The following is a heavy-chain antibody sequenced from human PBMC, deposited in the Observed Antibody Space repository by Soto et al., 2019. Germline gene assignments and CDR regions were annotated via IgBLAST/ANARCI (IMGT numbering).Heavy chain of an antibody. Sequence: QAQLQESGPGPVKPSETLSLTCTVSGGSVSGGTHYWSWIRQPPGKGLEWIGYIYNSGSTNYNPALKSRVTIAVDTSNNQFSLKLSSVTAAHTAVYYCARGYRTSWYWFDLWGRGTLVTVSS. CDR3: ARGYRTSWYWFDL. V-gene: IGHV4-61*01. CDR1: GGSVSGGTHY. J-gene: IGHJ2*01. D-gene: IGHD6-13*01. CDR2: IYNSGST.